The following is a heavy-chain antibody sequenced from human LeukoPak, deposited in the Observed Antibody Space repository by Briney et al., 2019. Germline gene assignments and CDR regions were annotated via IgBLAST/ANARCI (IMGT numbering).Heavy chain of an antibody. Sequence: GGSLRLSCAASGFTFSSYGMHWVRQAPGKGLEWVAFIRYDGSNKYYADSVKGRFTISRDNSKNTLYLQTNSLRAEDTAVYYCAKDPTQQLVYYYYYGMDVWGQGTTVTVSS. CDR3: AKDPTQQLVYYYYYGMDV. J-gene: IGHJ6*02. V-gene: IGHV3-30*02. CDR2: IRYDGSNK. D-gene: IGHD6-13*01. CDR1: GFTFSSYG.